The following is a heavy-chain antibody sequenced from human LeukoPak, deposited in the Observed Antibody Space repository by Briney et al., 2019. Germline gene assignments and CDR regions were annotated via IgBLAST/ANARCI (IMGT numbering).Heavy chain of an antibody. CDR1: GFTFSTFS. V-gene: IGHV3-21*01. CDR2: ISSSSSSI. J-gene: IGHJ4*02. CDR3: AREGYIYGFDY. D-gene: IGHD5-18*01. Sequence: PGGPLRLSCAASGFTFSTFSMNWVRQAPGKGLEWVSSISSSSSSIYYADSVKGRFTISRDNSKNSVFLQMNSLRAEDTAVYYCAREGYIYGFDYWGQGTLVTVSS.